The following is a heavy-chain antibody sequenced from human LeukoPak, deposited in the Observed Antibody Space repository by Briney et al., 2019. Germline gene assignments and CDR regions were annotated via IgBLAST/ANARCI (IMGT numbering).Heavy chain of an antibody. CDR1: GYTFTSYY. Sequence: ASVKVSCKASGYTFTSYYMHWVRQAPGQGLEWMGIINPSGGSTSYAQKFQGRVTMTRDTSTSTVYMELSSLRSEDTAVYYCARWARDGYTLSDAFDIWGQGTMVTVSS. CDR3: ARWARDGYTLSDAFDI. D-gene: IGHD5-24*01. V-gene: IGHV1-46*01. CDR2: INPSGGST. J-gene: IGHJ3*02.